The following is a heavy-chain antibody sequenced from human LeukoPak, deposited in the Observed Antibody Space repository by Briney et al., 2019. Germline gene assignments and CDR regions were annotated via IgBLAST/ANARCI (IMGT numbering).Heavy chain of an antibody. J-gene: IGHJ4*02. D-gene: IGHD5-18*01. CDR3: VKGRRRGYAYGTLES. CDR1: GFTFDYYT. CDR2: TSMDGVNT. Sequence: PGGSLRLSCAAYGFTFDYYTMYWVRQGPEKGLEWVSLTSMDGVNTFYADSVKGRFTISRDNNKNSLYLQMNGLRTDDTGLYYCVKGRRRGYAYGTLESWGQGTLVTVSS. V-gene: IGHV3-43*01.